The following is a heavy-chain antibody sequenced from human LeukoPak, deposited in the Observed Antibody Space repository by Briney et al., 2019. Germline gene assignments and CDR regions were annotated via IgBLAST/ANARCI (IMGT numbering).Heavy chain of an antibody. V-gene: IGHV4-59*08. D-gene: IGHD3-22*01. CDR2: IYYSGST. CDR3: ARHDSIGLPLDY. CDR1: GYSISSGYY. J-gene: IGHJ4*02. Sequence: SETLSLTCTVSGYSISSGYYWSWIRQPPGKGLEWIGYIYYSGSTNYNPSLKSRVTISVETSKNQISLKLSSVTAADTSVYYCARHDSIGLPLDYWGQGALVTVSS.